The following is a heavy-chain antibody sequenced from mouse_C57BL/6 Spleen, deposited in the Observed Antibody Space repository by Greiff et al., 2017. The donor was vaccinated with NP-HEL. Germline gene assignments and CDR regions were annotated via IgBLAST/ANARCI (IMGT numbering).Heavy chain of an antibody. J-gene: IGHJ3*01. CDR3: ARTDDYSWFAY. CDR1: GYAFSSCW. CDR2: IYPGDGDT. V-gene: IGHV1-80*01. D-gene: IGHD2-4*01. Sequence: QVQLQQSGAELVKPGASVKISCKASGYAFSSCWMNWVKQRPGKGLEWIGQIYPGDGDTNYNGKFKGKATLTADKSSSTAYMQLSSLTSEDSAVYFCARTDDYSWFAYWGQGTLVTVSA.